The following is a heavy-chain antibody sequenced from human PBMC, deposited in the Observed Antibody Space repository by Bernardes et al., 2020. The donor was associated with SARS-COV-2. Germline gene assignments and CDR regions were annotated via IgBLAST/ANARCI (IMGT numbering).Heavy chain of an antibody. J-gene: IGHJ4*02. V-gene: IGHV3-74*01. CDR3: ARSAFLSSSPQYYFDY. Sequence: GGSLRLSCAASGFTFSSYWIHWICQAPGKGPVWVSRISPDGSSTNYADSVKGRFTISRDNAKNTLYLQMNSLRAEDTAVYYCARSAFLSSSPQYYFDYWGQGALVTVSS. CDR2: ISPDGSST. CDR1: GFTFSSYW. D-gene: IGHD6-6*01.